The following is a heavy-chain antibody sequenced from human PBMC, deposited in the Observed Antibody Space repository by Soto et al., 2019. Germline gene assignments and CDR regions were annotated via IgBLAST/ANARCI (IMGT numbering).Heavy chain of an antibody. Sequence: QVQLQESGPGLVKPSQTLSLTCTVSGGSISSGGYYWSWIRQHPGKGLEWIGYIYYSGSTYYNPSLKDRVTISVDTSKNQFSLKLSSVTAADTAVYYCARGSYSSSWYEPGGFDYWGQGTLVTVSS. CDR1: GGSISSGGYY. D-gene: IGHD6-13*01. CDR2: IYYSGST. V-gene: IGHV4-31*03. CDR3: ARGSYSSSWYEPGGFDY. J-gene: IGHJ4*02.